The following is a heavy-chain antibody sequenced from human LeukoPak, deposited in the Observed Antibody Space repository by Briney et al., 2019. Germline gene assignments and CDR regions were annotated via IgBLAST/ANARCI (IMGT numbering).Heavy chain of an antibody. CDR2: ISSSSSTI. Sequence: GGSLRLSCAASGFTFSSYSMNWVRQAPGKGLEWVSYISSSSSTIYYADSVKGRFTISRDNAKNSLYLQMNSLRAEDTAVYYCARVGYCSGGSCHGYYYYMDVWGKGTTVTVSS. CDR3: ARVGYCSGGSCHGYYYYMDV. J-gene: IGHJ6*03. V-gene: IGHV3-48*01. CDR1: GFTFSSYS. D-gene: IGHD2-15*01.